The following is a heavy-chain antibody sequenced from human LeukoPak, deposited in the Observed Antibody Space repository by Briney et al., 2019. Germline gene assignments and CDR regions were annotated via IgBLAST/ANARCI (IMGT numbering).Heavy chain of an antibody. CDR3: ARDSPPDY. CDR2: ISSSSSTI. Sequence: GGSLRLSCTASGFTFNTYSMNWVRQAPGKGLEWVSYISSSSSTIYYADSVKGRFTISRDNAKSSLYLQVNSLRAEDTAVYFCARDSPPDYWGQGTLVTVSS. J-gene: IGHJ4*02. CDR1: GFTFNTYS. V-gene: IGHV3-48*01.